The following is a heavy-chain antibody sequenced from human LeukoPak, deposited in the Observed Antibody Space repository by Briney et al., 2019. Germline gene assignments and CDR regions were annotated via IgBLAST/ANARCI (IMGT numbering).Heavy chain of an antibody. J-gene: IGHJ6*03. CDR1: GFTFSNYG. CDR2: MWYDGSIK. Sequence: GGSLRLSCAASGFTFSNYGMHWVRQAPGKGLEWLAIMWYDGSIKYYADSAKGRFTVSRDNSKNTVFLQMNSLRAEDTAVYYCARGRDGYNYYYYYYMDVWGKGTTVTVSS. D-gene: IGHD5-24*01. V-gene: IGHV3-33*02. CDR3: ARGRDGYNYYYYYYMDV.